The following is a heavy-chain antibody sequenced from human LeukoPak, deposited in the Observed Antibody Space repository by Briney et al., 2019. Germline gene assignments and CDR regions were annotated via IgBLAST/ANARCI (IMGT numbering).Heavy chain of an antibody. CDR2: ISSSSSYI. Sequence: GGSLRLSCAASGFTFSSYSMNWVRQAPGKGLEWVSSISSSSSYIYYADSVKGRFTISRDNAKNSLYLQMNSLRAEDTAVYYCARDPSYYYDSSGGDYWGQGTPVTVSS. J-gene: IGHJ4*02. V-gene: IGHV3-21*01. CDR1: GFTFSSYS. D-gene: IGHD3-22*01. CDR3: ARDPSYYYDSSGGDY.